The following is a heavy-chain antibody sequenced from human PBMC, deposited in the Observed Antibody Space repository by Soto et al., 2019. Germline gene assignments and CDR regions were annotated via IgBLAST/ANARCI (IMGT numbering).Heavy chain of an antibody. Sequence: EVQLVESGGGLVQPGGSLRLSCAASGFTVSSNYMSWVRQAPGKGLEWVSVNYSGGSTYYADSVKGRFTISRHNSKNTLYLQMNSLRAEDTAVYYCARSGPSSDYYMDVWGKGTTVTVSS. CDR3: ARSGPSSDYYMDV. J-gene: IGHJ6*03. D-gene: IGHD6-6*01. CDR2: NYSGGST. CDR1: GFTVSSNY. V-gene: IGHV3-53*04.